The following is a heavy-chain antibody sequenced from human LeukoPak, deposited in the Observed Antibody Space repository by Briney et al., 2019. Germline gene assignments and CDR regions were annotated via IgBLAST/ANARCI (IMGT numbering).Heavy chain of an antibody. D-gene: IGHD6-19*01. J-gene: IGHJ4*02. V-gene: IGHV6-1*01. CDR1: GDSVSSNRGA. CDR3: ASEKVTGTHSFDY. CDR2: TYYRSKWYN. Sequence: SQTLSLTCAISGDSVSSNRGAWNWIRQSPSRGLEWLGRTYYRSKWYNDCAVSVKSRIIINTDTSKNQFSLQLNSVTPEDTSVYYCASEKVTGTHSFDYWSQGTLVTVSS.